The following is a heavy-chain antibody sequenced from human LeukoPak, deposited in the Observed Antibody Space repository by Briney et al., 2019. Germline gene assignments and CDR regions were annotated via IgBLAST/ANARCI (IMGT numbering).Heavy chain of an antibody. J-gene: IGHJ4*02. Sequence: GGSLRLSCAASGFTFSSYAMSWVRQAPGKGLEWVSAISGGGSSTNYADSVKGRLTISRDNSKNTLYLQMNSLRAEDTALYYCAKALYYYDSSGLDYWGQGTLVTVSS. CDR2: ISGGGSST. D-gene: IGHD3-22*01. CDR1: GFTFSSYA. V-gene: IGHV3-23*01. CDR3: AKALYYYDSSGLDY.